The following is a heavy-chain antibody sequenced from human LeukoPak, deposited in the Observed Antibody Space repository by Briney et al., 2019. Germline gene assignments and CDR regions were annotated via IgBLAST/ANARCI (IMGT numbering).Heavy chain of an antibody. CDR3: AREPGYCGGGSCYLFDY. Sequence: PGGSLRLSCAASGFIVSNNYMSWVRQAPGKGLGWVSVIYSGGSTYYADSVKGRFTISRDNSKNTLYLQMNNLRAEDTAVYYCAREPGYCGGGSCYLFDYWGQGTLVTVSS. J-gene: IGHJ4*02. D-gene: IGHD2-15*01. CDR1: GFIVSNNY. V-gene: IGHV3-53*01. CDR2: IYSGGST.